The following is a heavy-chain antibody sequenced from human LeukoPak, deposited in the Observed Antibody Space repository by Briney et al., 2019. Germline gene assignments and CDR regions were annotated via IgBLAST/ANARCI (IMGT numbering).Heavy chain of an antibody. J-gene: IGHJ6*02. CDR1: GFTFSSYA. CDR2: ISGSGGST. Sequence: GGSLRLSCAASGFTFSSYAMSWVRQAPGKGLEWVSAISGSGGSTYYADSVKGRFTISRDNSKNTLYLQMNSLRAEDTAVYYCARAASPGYSSGWFPPYYYYGMDVWGQGTTVTVSS. CDR3: ARAASPGYSSGWFPPYYYYGMDV. D-gene: IGHD6-19*01. V-gene: IGHV3-23*01.